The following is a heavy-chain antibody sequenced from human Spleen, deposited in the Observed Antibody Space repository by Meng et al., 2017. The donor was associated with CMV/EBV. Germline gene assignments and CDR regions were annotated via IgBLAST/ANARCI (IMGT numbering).Heavy chain of an antibody. CDR1: GGSISVYY. V-gene: IGHV4-59*12. CDR3: ARVPIRGGGNSWRDAFDI. D-gene: IGHD4-23*01. J-gene: IGHJ3*02. CDR2: IYDSGRT. Sequence: ESLRLSCTVSGGSISVYYWSWIRQPPGKGLEWIGYIYDSGRTNYNPSLKSRVTISVDTSKNQFSLKLSSVTAADTAVYYCARVPIRGGGNSWRDAFDIWGQGTMVTVSS.